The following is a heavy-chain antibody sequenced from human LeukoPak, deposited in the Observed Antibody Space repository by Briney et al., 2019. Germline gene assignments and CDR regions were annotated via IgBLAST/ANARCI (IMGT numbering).Heavy chain of an antibody. CDR3: ARSPGDFWSGYLNWFDH. D-gene: IGHD3-3*01. CDR1: GYSISSGYY. CDR2: IYHSGST. V-gene: IGHV4-38-2*02. Sequence: KSSETLSLTCTVSGYSISSGYYWGWIRPPPGKGLEWIGSIYHSGSTYYNPSLKSRVTISVDTSKNQFSLKLSSVTAADTAVYYCARSPGDFWSGYLNWFDHWGQGTLVTVSS. J-gene: IGHJ5*02.